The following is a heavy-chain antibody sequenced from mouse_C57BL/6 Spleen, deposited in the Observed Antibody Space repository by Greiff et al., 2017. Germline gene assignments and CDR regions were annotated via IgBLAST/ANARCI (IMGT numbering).Heavy chain of an antibody. V-gene: IGHV1-42*01. J-gene: IGHJ2*01. CDR1: GYSFTGYY. CDR2: INPSTGGT. Sequence: VHVKQSGPELVKPGASVKISCKASGYSFTGYYMNWVKQSPEKSLEWIGEINPSTGGTTYNQKFKAKATLTVDKSSSTAYMQLKSLTSEDSAVYYCARQLDFDYWGQGTTLTVSS. CDR3: ARQLDFDY. D-gene: IGHD3-1*01.